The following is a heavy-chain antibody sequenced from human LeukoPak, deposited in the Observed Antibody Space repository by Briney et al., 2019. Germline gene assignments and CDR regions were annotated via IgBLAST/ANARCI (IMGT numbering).Heavy chain of an antibody. CDR3: VRDFSCGGGTCSDCFDP. V-gene: IGHV1-18*01. D-gene: IGHD2-15*01. Sequence: ASVKVSCKASGYTFTNYGISWVRQAPGQGLEWMGWIGAYNGHTTDAQNIQGRLTMTTDTSTSTAYMDLRSLRSDDTAVYYCVRDFSCGGGTCSDCFDPWGQGTLVTVSS. CDR1: GYTFTNYG. CDR2: IGAYNGHT. J-gene: IGHJ5*02.